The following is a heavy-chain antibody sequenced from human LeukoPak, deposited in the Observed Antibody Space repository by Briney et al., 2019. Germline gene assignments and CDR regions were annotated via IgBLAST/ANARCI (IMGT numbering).Heavy chain of an antibody. Sequence: PSETLSLTCTVSGGSISSSSYYWGWIRQPPGKGLEWIGYIYYSGSTNYNPSLKSRVSISVDTSKNQFSLKLSSVTAADTAVYYCARVRRGVGALFDYWGQGTLVTVSS. J-gene: IGHJ4*02. CDR2: IYYSGST. CDR3: ARVRRGVGALFDY. D-gene: IGHD1-26*01. V-gene: IGHV4-61*05. CDR1: GGSISSSSYY.